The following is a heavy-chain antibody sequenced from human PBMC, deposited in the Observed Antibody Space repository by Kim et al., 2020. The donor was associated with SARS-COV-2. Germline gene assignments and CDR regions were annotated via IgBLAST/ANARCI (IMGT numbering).Heavy chain of an antibody. CDR2: ISYDGSNK. Sequence: GGSLRLSCAASGFTFSSYGMHWVRQAPGKGLEWVAVISYDGSNKYYADSVKGRFTISRDNSKNTLYLQMKSLRAKDTAVYYCAKGVVSWGQGTLVTYSS. J-gene: IGHJ4*02. CDR1: GFTFSSYG. CDR3: AKGVVS. V-gene: IGHV3-30*18.